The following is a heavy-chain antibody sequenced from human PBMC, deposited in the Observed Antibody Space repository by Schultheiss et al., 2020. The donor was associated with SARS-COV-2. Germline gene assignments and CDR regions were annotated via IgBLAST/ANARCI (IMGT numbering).Heavy chain of an antibody. CDR1: GFTFSSYG. D-gene: IGHD6-13*01. CDR2: IWYDGSNK. CDR3: ARDPSSIAAAVLYYYYGMDV. J-gene: IGHJ6*02. V-gene: IGHV3-33*01. Sequence: GGSLRLSCAASGFTFSSYGMHWVRQAPGKGLEWVAVIWYDGSNKYYADSVKGRFTISRDNSKNTLYLQMNSLRAEDTAVYYCARDPSSIAAAVLYYYYGMDVWGQGTTVTVSS.